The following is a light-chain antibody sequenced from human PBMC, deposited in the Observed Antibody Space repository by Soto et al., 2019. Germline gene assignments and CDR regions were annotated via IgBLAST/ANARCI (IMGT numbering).Light chain of an antibody. V-gene: IGLV2-14*01. CDR1: SRDIGSYNR. J-gene: IGLJ1*01. Sequence: QSALTQPGSVSGYPGQSITISCTGTSRDIGSYNRVSWYQQHPGKDPKIIIYEVTDRPSGVSNRFSGSKSGNTASLTISGLQAEDEAEYYCSSYTNINTRACVFGTGT. CDR3: SSYTNINTRACV. CDR2: EVT.